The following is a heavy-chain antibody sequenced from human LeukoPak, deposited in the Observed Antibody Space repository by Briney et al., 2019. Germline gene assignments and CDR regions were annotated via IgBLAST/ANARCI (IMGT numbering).Heavy chain of an antibody. J-gene: IGHJ4*02. CDR2: ISSGSNYI. Sequence: PGGSLRLSCAVSGFSFSSYGINWVRQAPGKGLEWVSFISSGSNYIYYADSVKGRFTISRVNAMNSLYLQMNSLRAEDTAVYYCARAGDNTTLVTQWGQGTLVTVSS. CDR1: GFSFSSYG. CDR3: ARAGDNTTLVTQ. V-gene: IGHV3-21*01. D-gene: IGHD5-18*01.